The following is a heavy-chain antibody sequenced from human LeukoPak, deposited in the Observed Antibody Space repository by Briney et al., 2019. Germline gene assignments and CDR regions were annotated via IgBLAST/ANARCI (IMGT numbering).Heavy chain of an antibody. CDR3: ARGPIAARPFDY. V-gene: IGHV3-21*01. Sequence: GGSLRLSCAASGFTFSSHSMNWVRQAPGKGLEWVSSISSSSSYIYYADSVKGRFTISRDNAKDSLYLQMNSLRAEDTAVYYCARGPIAARPFDYWGQGTLVTVSS. CDR1: GFTFSSHS. D-gene: IGHD6-6*01. J-gene: IGHJ4*02. CDR2: ISSSSSYI.